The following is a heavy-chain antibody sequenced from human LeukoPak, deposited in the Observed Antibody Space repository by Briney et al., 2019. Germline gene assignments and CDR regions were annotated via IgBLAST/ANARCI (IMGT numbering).Heavy chain of an antibody. J-gene: IGHJ4*02. D-gene: IGHD3-3*01. CDR2: IYYSGTT. V-gene: IGHV4-59*01. CDR3: ARVYYDFWSGYD. CDR1: GDSISSYY. Sequence: SETLSLTCTVSGDSISSYYWSWIRQPPGKGLQWIGYIYYSGTTNYSPSLKSRVSISIDTSKSQFSLKLSSVTAADTAVYYCARVYYDFWSGYDWGQGTLVTVSS.